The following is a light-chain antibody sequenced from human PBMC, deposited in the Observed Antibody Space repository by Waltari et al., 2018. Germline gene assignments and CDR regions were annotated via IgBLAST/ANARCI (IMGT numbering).Light chain of an antibody. CDR3: SSYTISDTWV. J-gene: IGLJ3*02. CDR2: DVS. Sequence: QSALNQPASVSGSPGQSITSSCTGTSSDSGRSTYVSWYQQHPGKAPKFMIYDVSERPSGVSDRFSGSKSGNTASLTISGLQAEDEADYYCSSYTISDTWVFGGGTKLTVL. CDR1: SSDSGRSTY. V-gene: IGLV2-14*03.